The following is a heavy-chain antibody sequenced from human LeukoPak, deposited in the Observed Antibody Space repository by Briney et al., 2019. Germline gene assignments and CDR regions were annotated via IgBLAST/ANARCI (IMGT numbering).Heavy chain of an antibody. D-gene: IGHD3-22*01. J-gene: IGHJ4*02. Sequence: GESLKISCKGSGYSFTNYWIGWVRQMPGKGLEWMGIIYPGDSDTRYSPSFQGQVTISADKSISTAYLQRSSLKASDTAMYYCARQYYYDSSGYPIFDYWGQGTLVTVSS. CDR3: ARQYYYDSSGYPIFDY. CDR2: IYPGDSDT. CDR1: GYSFTNYW. V-gene: IGHV5-51*01.